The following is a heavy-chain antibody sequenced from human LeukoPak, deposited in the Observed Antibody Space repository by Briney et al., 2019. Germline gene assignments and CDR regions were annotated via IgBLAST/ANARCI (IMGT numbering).Heavy chain of an antibody. CDR2: IYYSGST. CDR3: ARHGAYYYGSGSPDTGAFDI. D-gene: IGHD3-10*01. V-gene: IGHV4-59*08. J-gene: IGHJ3*02. Sequence: SETLSLTCTVSGGSISSYYWSWIRQPPGKGLEWIGYIYYSGSTNYNPSLKSRVTISVDTSKNQFSLKLSSVTAADTAVYYCARHGAYYYGSGSPDTGAFDIWGQGTMVTVSS. CDR1: GGSISSYY.